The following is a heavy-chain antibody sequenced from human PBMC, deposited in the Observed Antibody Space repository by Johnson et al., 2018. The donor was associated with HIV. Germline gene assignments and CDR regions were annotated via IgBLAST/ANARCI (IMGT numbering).Heavy chain of an antibody. V-gene: IGHV3-30*14. Sequence: QVLLVESGGGVVQPGRSLRLSCAASGFTFSNYAMHWVRQAPGKGLEWVAVISYDGSNKYYADSVKGRFTISRDNSKNTLYLQMNSLRAEDTAVYYCASSAGGSFFWDALDIWGQGTMVTVSS. CDR3: ASSAGGSFFWDALDI. CDR2: ISYDGSNK. D-gene: IGHD1-26*01. J-gene: IGHJ3*02. CDR1: GFTFSNYA.